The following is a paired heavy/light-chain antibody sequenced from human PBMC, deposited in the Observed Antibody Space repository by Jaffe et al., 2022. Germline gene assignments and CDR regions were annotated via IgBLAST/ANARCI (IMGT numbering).Heavy chain of an antibody. CDR3: ARHFRAVADTRVDY. V-gene: IGHV4-38-2*01. CDR1: GYSISSGFH. CDR2: IYHNGNT. J-gene: IGHJ4*02. Sequence: QVQLQESGPGLVKPSETLSLTCAVSGYSISSGFHWGWIRQPPGKGLEWIGAIYHNGNTYYNPPLKSRVTISLDTSKNQFSLILSSVTAADTAVYYCARHFRAVADTRVDYWGQGTLVTVSS. D-gene: IGHD6-19*01.
Light chain of an antibody. CDR2: GNN. CDR3: QSYDNSLSASV. CDR1: SSNIGAGYD. V-gene: IGLV1-40*01. Sequence: QSVLTQPPSVSGAPGQRVTISCTGSSSNIGAGYDVHWYQQLPGTAPKLLIYGNNNRPSGVPDRFSGSKSGTSASLAITGLQAEDEADYYCQSYDNSLSASVFGGGTQLTVL. J-gene: IGLJ7*01.